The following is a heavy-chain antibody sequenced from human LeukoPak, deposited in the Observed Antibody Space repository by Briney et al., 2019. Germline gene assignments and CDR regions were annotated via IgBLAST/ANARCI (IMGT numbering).Heavy chain of an antibody. CDR2: ISGSGGST. V-gene: IGHV3-23*01. Sequence: GGSLRLSCAASGFTFSSYAMNWVRQAPGKGLEWVSGISGSGGSTYYADSVKGRFTISRDNSKNTLYLQINSLRAEDTAFYYCARDDGSHFFDYWGQGTLVTVSS. CDR3: ARDDGSHFFDY. D-gene: IGHD5-24*01. J-gene: IGHJ4*02. CDR1: GFTFSSYA.